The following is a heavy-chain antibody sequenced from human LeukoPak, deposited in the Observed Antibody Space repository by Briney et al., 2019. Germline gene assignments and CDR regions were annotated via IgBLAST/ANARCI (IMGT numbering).Heavy chain of an antibody. J-gene: IGHJ4*02. V-gene: IGHV3-23*01. CDR2: ISSSGGSS. Sequence: XGSLRLSCAASGFTFRSYDMRWVRQAPGKGVEWVSGISSSGGSSLYADSVKGRFTISRDNPTNTLYMQMNSLRAEDTALYYCAIMHPYYDGSGYWVQWGQGTLVTVSS. CDR3: AIMHPYYDGSGYWVQ. CDR1: GFTFRSYD. D-gene: IGHD3-22*01.